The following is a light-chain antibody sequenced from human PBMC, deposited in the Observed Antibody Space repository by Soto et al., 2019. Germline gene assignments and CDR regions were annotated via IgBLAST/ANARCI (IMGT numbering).Light chain of an antibody. Sequence: QSVLTQPPSASGSPGQSVTISCTGSNTDVGGYNYVSWYQQHPGKAPTVMIYEVTKRPSGVPARFSGSRSGNTASLTVSGLQAEDEADYYCSSYAGSNVWVFGGGTKLTVL. J-gene: IGLJ3*02. V-gene: IGLV2-8*01. CDR1: NTDVGGYNY. CDR3: SSYAGSNVWV. CDR2: EVT.